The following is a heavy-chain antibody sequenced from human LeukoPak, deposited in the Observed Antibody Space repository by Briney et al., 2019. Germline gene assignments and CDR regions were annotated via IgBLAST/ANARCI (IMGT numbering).Heavy chain of an antibody. V-gene: IGHV3-21*01. D-gene: IGHD3-16*01. CDR3: AKDAGDQGYFDY. Sequence: GGSLRPSCAASGFTFSTYSMNWVRQAPGKGLEWVSSISSNNRYIYYADSVKGRFTISRDNSKNTLYLQMNSLRTEDTAVYYCAKDAGDQGYFDYWGQGTLVTVSS. CDR1: GFTFSTYS. J-gene: IGHJ4*02. CDR2: ISSNNRYI.